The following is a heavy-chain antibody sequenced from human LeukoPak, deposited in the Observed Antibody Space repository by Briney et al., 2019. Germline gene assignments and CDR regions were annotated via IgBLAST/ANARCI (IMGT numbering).Heavy chain of an antibody. CDR2: IYHSGST. CDR1: GYSTSSGYY. V-gene: IGHV4-38-2*02. Sequence: SETLSLTCTVSGYSTSSGYYWGWIRQPPGKGLEWIGSIYHSGSTYYNPSLKSRVTISVDTSMNQFSLKLSSVTAADTAVYYCARDRGNLDAFDIWGQGTMVTVSS. CDR3: ARDRGNLDAFDI. D-gene: IGHD4-23*01. J-gene: IGHJ3*02.